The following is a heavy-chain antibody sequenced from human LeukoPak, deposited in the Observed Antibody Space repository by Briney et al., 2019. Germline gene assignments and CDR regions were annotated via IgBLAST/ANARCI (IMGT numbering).Heavy chain of an antibody. CDR1: GGSISSYY. CDR3: ARQNGGDGVVPAAYYFDY. CDR2: IYYSGST. J-gene: IGHJ4*02. V-gene: IGHV4-59*08. Sequence: SETLSLTCTVSGGSISSYYWSWIRQPSGKGLEWIGYIYYSGSTNYNPSLKSRVTISVDTSKNQFSLKLSSVTAADTAVYYCARQNGGDGVVPAAYYFDYWGQGTLVTVSS. D-gene: IGHD2-2*01.